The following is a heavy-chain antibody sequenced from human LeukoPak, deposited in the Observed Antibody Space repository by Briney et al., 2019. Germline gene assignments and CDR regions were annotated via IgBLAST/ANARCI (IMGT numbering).Heavy chain of an antibody. V-gene: IGHV3-74*01. CDR2: INEEGTFT. D-gene: IGHD6-19*01. CDR1: GFTFSNYW. CDR3: AKVLLIAVAGTEDAFDI. Sequence: GGSLRLSCAASGFTFSNYWMHWVRQVPGTGLVWVSRINEEGTFTNYADSVKGRFTISRDNSKNTLYLQMNSLRAEDTAVYYCAKVLLIAVAGTEDAFDIWGQGTVVTVSS. J-gene: IGHJ3*02.